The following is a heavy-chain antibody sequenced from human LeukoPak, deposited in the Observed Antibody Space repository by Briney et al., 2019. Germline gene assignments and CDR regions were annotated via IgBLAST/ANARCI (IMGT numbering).Heavy chain of an antibody. Sequence: ASVKVSCKASGYTFTGYYMHWVRQAPGQGLEWMGWINPNSGGTNYAQKFQGRVTMTRDTSISTAYMELSRLGSDDTAVYYCARDRPRNEYSSSSAKYYFDYWGQGTLVTVSS. V-gene: IGHV1-2*02. CDR1: GYTFTGYY. D-gene: IGHD6-6*01. J-gene: IGHJ4*02. CDR3: ARDRPRNEYSSSSAKYYFDY. CDR2: INPNSGGT.